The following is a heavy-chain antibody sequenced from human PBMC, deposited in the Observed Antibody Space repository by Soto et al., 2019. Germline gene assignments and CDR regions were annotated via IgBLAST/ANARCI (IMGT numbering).Heavy chain of an antibody. V-gene: IGHV4-30-2*01. CDR3: ARSDRYSYGSGSYSGNWFDP. CDR2: IYHSGST. Sequence: QLQLQESGSGLVKPSQTLSLTCAVSGGSISSGGYSWSWIRQPPGKGLEWTGYIYHSGSTYYNTSLKSRVTTSVARSKNQFSLKLSYVTAADTAVYCWARSDRYSYGSGSYSGNWFDPWGQGTLVTVSS. CDR1: GGSISSGGYS. J-gene: IGHJ5*02. D-gene: IGHD3-10*01.